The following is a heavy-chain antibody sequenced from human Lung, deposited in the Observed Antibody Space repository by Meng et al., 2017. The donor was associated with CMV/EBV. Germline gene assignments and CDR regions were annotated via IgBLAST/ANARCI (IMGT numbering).Heavy chain of an antibody. CDR2: TPYDGNKK. CDR3: ARDSEYGDFKFDQ. D-gene: IGHD4-17*01. J-gene: IGHJ4*02. Sequence: WGSLRLXCAASGLSLRNYAIHWVRQAPGKGLEWVAVTPYDGNKKYYADSVKGRFTISRDNPRNTLFLQMNSLRADDTAVYYCARDSEYGDFKFDQWGQGTLVTVSS. CDR1: GLSLRNYA. V-gene: IGHV3-30*04.